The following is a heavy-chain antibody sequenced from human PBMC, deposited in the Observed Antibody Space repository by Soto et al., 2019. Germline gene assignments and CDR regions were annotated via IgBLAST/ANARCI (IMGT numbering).Heavy chain of an antibody. CDR2: ISVSGDSA. J-gene: IGHJ4*02. CDR1: GFTFNTYA. Sequence: PGGSLRLSCAASGFTFNTYAMNWVRQAPGKGLEWVSTISVSGDSAYFADSVRGRFTISRDNAKNSLYLQMNSLRAEDTAVYYCARVMSGPDILTGYQNDYWGQGTLVTVSS. V-gene: IGHV3-23*01. D-gene: IGHD3-9*01. CDR3: ARVMSGPDILTGYQNDY.